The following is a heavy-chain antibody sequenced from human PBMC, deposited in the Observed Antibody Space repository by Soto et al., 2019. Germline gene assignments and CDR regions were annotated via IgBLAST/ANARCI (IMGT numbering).Heavy chain of an antibody. V-gene: IGHV3-9*01. Sequence: EVDLVEPGGGLAQPGRSLRLSCVASGFTFDDHGMHWVRQIPGRGLEWASGISWNSGSIGYAESVKGRFTIFRDNAKNSLYLEMNSLRQEDTALYYCVRDTSSGWHLKDHWGQGVQVSVSS. CDR2: ISWNSGSI. CDR1: GFTFDDHG. D-gene: IGHD3-9*01. CDR3: VRDTSSGWHLKDH. J-gene: IGHJ4*02.